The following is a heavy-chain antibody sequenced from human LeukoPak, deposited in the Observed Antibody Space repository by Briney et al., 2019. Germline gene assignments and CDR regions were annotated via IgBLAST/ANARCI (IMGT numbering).Heavy chain of an antibody. Sequence: GGSLRLSCAASGFTFSSYGMDWVRQAPGKGLEWVAVISYDGSNKYYADSVKGRFTNSRDKSKNTLYLQMNSLRAEDTGVYYCAKDPYGDYVSGNWFDPWGQGTLVTVSS. J-gene: IGHJ5*02. CDR2: ISYDGSNK. V-gene: IGHV3-30*18. D-gene: IGHD4-17*01. CDR1: GFTFSSYG. CDR3: AKDPYGDYVSGNWFDP.